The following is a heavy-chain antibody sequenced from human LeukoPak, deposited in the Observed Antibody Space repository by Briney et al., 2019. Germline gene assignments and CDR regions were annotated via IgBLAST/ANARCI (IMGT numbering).Heavy chain of an antibody. J-gene: IGHJ4*02. V-gene: IGHV4-61*05. CDR2: IYYSGST. Sequence: SETLSLTCTVSGGSISSSSYYWGWIRQPPGKGLEWIGYIYYSGSTNYNPSLKSRVTISVDTSKNQFSLKLSSVTAADTAVYYCARIVVADFDYWGQGTLVTVSS. CDR1: GGSISSSSYY. D-gene: IGHD3-22*01. CDR3: ARIVVADFDY.